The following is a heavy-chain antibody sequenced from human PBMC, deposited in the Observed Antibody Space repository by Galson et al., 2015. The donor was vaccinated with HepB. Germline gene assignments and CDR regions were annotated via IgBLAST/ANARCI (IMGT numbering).Heavy chain of an antibody. V-gene: IGHV3-74*01. Sequence: SLRLSCAASGFTFSSYWMHWVRHAPGKGLVWVSRMNGDGSSTSYADSVKGRFTISRDNAKNTLYLQMNSLRAEDTAVYYCARGGSGYSTTWGQGTLVTVSS. CDR3: ARGGSGYSTT. J-gene: IGHJ4*02. CDR1: GFTFSSYW. CDR2: MNGDGSST. D-gene: IGHD3-22*01.